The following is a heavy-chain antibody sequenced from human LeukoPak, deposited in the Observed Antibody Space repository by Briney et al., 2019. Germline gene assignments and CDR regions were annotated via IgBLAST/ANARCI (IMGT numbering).Heavy chain of an antibody. CDR1: GGSISSSSYF. CDR3: ARVRRPRRTFDY. V-gene: IGHV4-39*07. Sequence: PSETLSLTCTVSGGSISSSSYFWGWIRQPPGKGLEWIGSIYYSGTTSYNPSLKSRVTISVDTSKNQFSLKLSSVTAADTAVYYCARVRRPRRTFDYWGQGTLVTVSS. J-gene: IGHJ4*02. CDR2: IYYSGTT.